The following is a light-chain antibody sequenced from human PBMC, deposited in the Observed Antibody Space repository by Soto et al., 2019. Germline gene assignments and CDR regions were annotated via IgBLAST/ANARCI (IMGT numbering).Light chain of an antibody. J-gene: IGKJ2*01. V-gene: IGKV1-8*01. Sequence: AIRMTQSPSSLSASTGDRVTITCRASQGISCYLAWYQQKPGKAPKLLIYAASTLQSGVPSRFSGSGSGTDFTLTISCLQSEDFATYYCQQYYSYPHTFGQGTKLEIK. CDR2: AAS. CDR3: QQYYSYPHT. CDR1: QGISCY.